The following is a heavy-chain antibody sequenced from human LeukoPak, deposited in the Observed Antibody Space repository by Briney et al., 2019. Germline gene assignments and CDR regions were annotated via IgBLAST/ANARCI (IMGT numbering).Heavy chain of an antibody. Sequence: SETLSLTCTVSGGSISSSSYYWVWIRQPPGKGLEWIGSIYYTGSTYYNPSLKSRVTISVDTSKNQFSLKLSSVTAADTAVYYCADAWYDYGQVGWGQGTLVTVSS. V-gene: IGHV4-39*01. D-gene: IGHD3-10*01. CDR2: IYYTGST. J-gene: IGHJ4*02. CDR1: GGSISSSSYY. CDR3: ADAWYDYGQVG.